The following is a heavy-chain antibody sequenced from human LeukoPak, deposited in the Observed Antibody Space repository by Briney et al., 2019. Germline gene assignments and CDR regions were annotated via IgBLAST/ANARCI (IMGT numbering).Heavy chain of an antibody. J-gene: IGHJ5*02. Sequence: SETLSLTCTVSGGSISSSGYYWGWIRQPPGKGLEWIGSIYYSGSTYYNPSLKSRVTISVDTSKNQFSLKLSSVTAADTAVYYCARPLAAAGGWFDPWGQGTLVTVSS. CDR1: GGSISSSGYY. D-gene: IGHD6-13*01. CDR2: IYYSGST. CDR3: ARPLAAAGGWFDP. V-gene: IGHV4-39*01.